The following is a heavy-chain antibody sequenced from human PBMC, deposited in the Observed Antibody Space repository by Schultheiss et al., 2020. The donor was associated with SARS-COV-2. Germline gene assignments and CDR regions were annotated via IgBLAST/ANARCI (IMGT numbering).Heavy chain of an antibody. CDR3: ARALKGLVKMKGYYYYYGMDV. CDR2: ISYDGSNK. Sequence: GESLKISCAASGFTFSSYAMHWVRQAPGKGLEWVAVISYDGSNKYYADSVKGRFTISRDNSKNTLYLQMNSLRAEDTAVYYCARALKGLVKMKGYYYYYGMDVWGQGTTVTVSS. J-gene: IGHJ6*02. CDR1: GFTFSSYA. V-gene: IGHV3-30-3*01. D-gene: IGHD6-19*01.